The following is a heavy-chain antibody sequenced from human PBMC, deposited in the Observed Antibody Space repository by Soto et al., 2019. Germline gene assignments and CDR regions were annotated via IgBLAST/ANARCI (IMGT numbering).Heavy chain of an antibody. CDR2: IIPILGIA. D-gene: IGHD6-19*01. CDR3: ARDLYDSRGWYEGGYSFDY. J-gene: IGHJ4*02. V-gene: IGHV1-69*08. CDR1: GGTFSSYT. Sequence: QVQLVQSGAEVKKPGSSVKVSCKASGGTFSSYTISWVRQAPGQGLEWMGRIIPILGIANYAQKFQGRVTITADKSTSTAYMELSSLRSEDTAVYYCARDLYDSRGWYEGGYSFDYWGQGTLVTVSS.